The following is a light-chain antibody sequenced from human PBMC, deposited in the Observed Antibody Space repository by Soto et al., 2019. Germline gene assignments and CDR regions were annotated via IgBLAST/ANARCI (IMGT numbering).Light chain of an antibody. V-gene: IGKV3-15*01. Sequence: EIVMTQSQPTLSVSPGERATLSCRASQSVSSNLAWYQQKPGQAPRLLIYGASTRATGIPARFSGSGSGTEFTLTISSLQSEDFAVYYCQQYNNWRQWTFGQGTKV. CDR2: GAS. CDR3: QQYNNWRQWT. CDR1: QSVSSN. J-gene: IGKJ1*01.